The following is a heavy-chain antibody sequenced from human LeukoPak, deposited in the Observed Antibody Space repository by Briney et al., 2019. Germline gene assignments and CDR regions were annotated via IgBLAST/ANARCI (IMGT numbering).Heavy chain of an antibody. CDR2: INPNSGGT. Sequence: ASVKVSCKASGYTFTGYYMHWVRQAPGQGLEWMGWINPNSGGTNYAQKFQGRVTMTRDTSISTAYMELSRLRSDDTAVYYCARIPPTHTEGFDYWGQGTLVTVSS. CDR1: GYTFTGYY. J-gene: IGHJ4*02. CDR3: ARIPPTHTEGFDY. V-gene: IGHV1-2*02.